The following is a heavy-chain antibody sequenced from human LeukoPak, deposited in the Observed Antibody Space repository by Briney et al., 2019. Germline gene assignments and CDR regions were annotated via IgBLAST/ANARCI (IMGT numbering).Heavy chain of an antibody. J-gene: IGHJ4*02. CDR1: GYTFTGYN. CDR2: INPNSGGT. V-gene: IGHV1-2*02. Sequence: GASVKVSCKASGYTFTGYNMQWLRQAPGQGLEWMGWINPNSGGTNYAQKFQGRVAMTKDTSISTAYMELSRLRSDDTAVYYCARDGHFDYWGQGTLVTVSS. CDR3: ARDGHFDY.